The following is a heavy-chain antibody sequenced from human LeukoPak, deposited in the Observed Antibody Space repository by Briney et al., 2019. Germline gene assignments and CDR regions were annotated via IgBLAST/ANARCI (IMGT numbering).Heavy chain of an antibody. J-gene: IGHJ4*02. CDR1: GFTFSSYA. V-gene: IGHV3-64D*09. Sequence: GGSLRLSCSASGFTFSSYAMHWLRQAPGKGLEYVSVISSNGGSTYYVDSVKGRFTISRDNSKNTLYLQMSSLRAEDTAVYYCLQDLGSSSVGYWGQGTLVTVSS. CDR2: ISSNGGST. CDR3: LQDLGSSSVGY. D-gene: IGHD6-6*01.